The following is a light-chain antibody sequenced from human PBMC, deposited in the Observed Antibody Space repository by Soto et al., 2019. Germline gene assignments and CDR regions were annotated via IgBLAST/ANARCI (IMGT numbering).Light chain of an antibody. Sequence: DIVLTQSPGTLSLSPGESATLSCRASQNVNNNYLAWYQQKPGQAPRLLIRGASSRASGLPDRFSGSGSGTAFTLTISRLEPEDFAVYYCQQYGSSPGTFGQGTKLEIK. V-gene: IGKV3-20*01. CDR3: QQYGSSPGT. CDR2: GAS. CDR1: QNVNNNY. J-gene: IGKJ2*01.